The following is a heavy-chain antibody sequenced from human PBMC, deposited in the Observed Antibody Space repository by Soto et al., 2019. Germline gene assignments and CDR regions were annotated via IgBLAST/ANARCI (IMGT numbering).Heavy chain of an antibody. D-gene: IGHD3-10*01. CDR2: INHSGST. V-gene: IGHV4-34*01. CDR3: AFRSYHRTTRTPFDY. Sequence: SETLSLTCAVYGGSFSGYYWSWIRQPPGKGLEWIGEINHSGSTNYNPSLKSRVTISVDTSKNQFFLKLSSVTAADTAVYYCAFRSYHRTTRTPFDYWGQVTLVTVS. J-gene: IGHJ4*02. CDR1: GGSFSGYY.